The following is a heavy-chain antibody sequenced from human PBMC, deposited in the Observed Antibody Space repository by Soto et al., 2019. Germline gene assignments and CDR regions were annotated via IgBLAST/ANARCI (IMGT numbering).Heavy chain of an antibody. D-gene: IGHD3-10*01. Sequence: QVQLVQSGAEVKKPGASVKVSCKASGYTFTSYGISWVRQAPGQGRAWMGWISAYNGNTNYAQKLQGRVIMTTDTATSTASMELRSLRSDDTAVYYCARGVSKSMVRGVINPYYYYYYMDVWGKGTTITDSS. J-gene: IGHJ6*03. V-gene: IGHV1-18*01. CDR2: ISAYNGNT. CDR1: GYTFTSYG. CDR3: ARGVSKSMVRGVINPYYYYYYMDV.